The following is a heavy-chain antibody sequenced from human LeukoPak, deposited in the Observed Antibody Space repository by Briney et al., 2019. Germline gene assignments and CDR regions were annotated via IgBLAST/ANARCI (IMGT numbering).Heavy chain of an antibody. CDR2: ISAYNGNT. J-gene: IGHJ4*02. CDR1: GYTFTSYG. Sequence: ASVKVSCKASGYTFTSYGISWVRQAPGQGLEWMGWISAYNGNTNYAQRLQGRVTMTTDTSTSTAYMELRSLRSDDTAVYCCARDRRIAVAGTIMSYWGQGTLVTASS. D-gene: IGHD6-19*01. V-gene: IGHV1-18*01. CDR3: ARDRRIAVAGTIMSY.